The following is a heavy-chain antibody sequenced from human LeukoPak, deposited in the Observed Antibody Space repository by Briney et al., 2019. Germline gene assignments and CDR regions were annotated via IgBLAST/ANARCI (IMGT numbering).Heavy chain of an antibody. D-gene: IGHD5-18*01. CDR2: INPSGGST. V-gene: IGHV1-46*01. J-gene: IGHJ4*02. CDR1: GYTFTGYY. CDR3: ARADTAMAPHCFVDY. Sequence: ASVKVSCKASGYTFTGYYMHWVRQAPGQGLEWMGIINPSGGSTSYAQKFQGRITMTRDTSTSTVYMELSSLRSEDTAVYYCARADTAMAPHCFVDYWAREPWSPSPQ.